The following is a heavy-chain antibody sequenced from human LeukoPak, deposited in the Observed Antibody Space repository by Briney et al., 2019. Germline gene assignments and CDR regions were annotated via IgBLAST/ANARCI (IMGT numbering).Heavy chain of an antibody. Sequence: SETLSLTCTVSGGSISSYYWSWIRQPPGKGLEWIGYIYYSGSTNCNPSLKSRVTISVDTSKNQFSLKLSSVTAADTAVYYCARVGGYYISGPYYFDYWGQGTLVTVSS. J-gene: IGHJ4*02. V-gene: IGHV4-59*01. CDR1: GGSISSYY. D-gene: IGHD3-3*01. CDR3: ARVGGYYISGPYYFDY. CDR2: IYYSGST.